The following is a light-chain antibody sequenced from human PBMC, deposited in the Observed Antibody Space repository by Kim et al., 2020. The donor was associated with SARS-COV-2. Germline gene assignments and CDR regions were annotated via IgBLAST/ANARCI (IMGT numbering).Light chain of an antibody. V-gene: IGLV3-1*01. CDR3: QAWDRSTYV. J-gene: IGLJ1*01. Sequence: SYELTQPPSVSVSPGQTASITCSGNKLGDKYTSWYQQKPGQSPVLVIYQDKKRPSGIPERFSGSNSGNTATLTISGTQAMDEADYYCQAWDRSTYVFGTGTKVTVL. CDR1: KLGDKY. CDR2: QDK.